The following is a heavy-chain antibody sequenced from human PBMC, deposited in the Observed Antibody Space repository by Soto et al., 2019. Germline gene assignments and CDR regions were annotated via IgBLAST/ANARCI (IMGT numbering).Heavy chain of an antibody. CDR3: AKDGGYCSGGSCYGGTDY. CDR2: ISGSGGST. CDR1: GFTFSSYA. V-gene: IGHV3-23*01. Sequence: GGSLRLSCAASGFTFSSYAMSWVRQAPGKGLEWVSAISGSGGSTYYADSVKGRFTISRDNSKNTLYLQMNSLRAEDTAVYYCAKDGGYCSGGSCYGGTDYWGQGTLVTVSS. J-gene: IGHJ4*02. D-gene: IGHD2-15*01.